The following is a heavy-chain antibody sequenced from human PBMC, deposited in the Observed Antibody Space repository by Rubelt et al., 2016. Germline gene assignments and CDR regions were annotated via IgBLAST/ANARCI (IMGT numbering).Heavy chain of an antibody. CDR2: INHSGST. CDR1: GGSIIPYY. CDR3: ARVYGDYADWFDP. Sequence: QVQLQESGPGLVKPSETLSLTCTVSGGSIIPYYWSWIRQPPGKGLEWIGEINHSGSTNYNPSLKSRVTISVYTSKNQFSLKLSSVTAADTAVYYCARVYGDYADWFDPWGQGTLVTVSS. J-gene: IGHJ5*02. V-gene: IGHV4-59*12. D-gene: IGHD4-17*01.